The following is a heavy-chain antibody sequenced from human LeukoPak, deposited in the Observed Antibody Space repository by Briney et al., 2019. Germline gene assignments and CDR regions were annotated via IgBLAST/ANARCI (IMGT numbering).Heavy chain of an antibody. CDR2: TPGGGET. J-gene: IGHJ2*01. CDR3: ARDRGYFDL. CDR1: GFNFGLYA. D-gene: IGHD5-24*01. Sequence: GGSLRLSCAGSGFNFGLYAMSWVRQAPGKGLEGVAGTPGGGETFYADSVRGRFMISRDNSKNSLYLQMNSLRAEDTAVYYCARDRGYFDLWGRGTLVTVSS. V-gene: IGHV3-23*01.